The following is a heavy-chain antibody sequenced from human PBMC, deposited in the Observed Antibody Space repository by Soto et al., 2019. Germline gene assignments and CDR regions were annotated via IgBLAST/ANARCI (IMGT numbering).Heavy chain of an antibody. D-gene: IGHD3-22*01. CDR3: ASESCYSDSSGNYYSNYFDS. Sequence: QVQLVESGGGVVQPGRSLSLSCAASGFSFSDYPMHWVRQAPGKGLEWVASISSTGMKEYYGDSVKGRLTISRDTSKNTLYLQMSSLRAEDTAVYYCASESCYSDSSGNYYSNYFDSWGQGTLVTVSS. V-gene: IGHV3-30*04. CDR2: ISSTGMKE. CDR1: GFSFSDYP. J-gene: IGHJ4*02.